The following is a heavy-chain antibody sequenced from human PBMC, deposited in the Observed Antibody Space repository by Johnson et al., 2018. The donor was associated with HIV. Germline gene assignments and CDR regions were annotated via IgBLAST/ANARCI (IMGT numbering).Heavy chain of an antibody. J-gene: IGHJ3*02. CDR1: KFTFSSYA. D-gene: IGHD1-26*01. Sequence: VQLVESGGGVVQPGRSLRLSCAASKFTFSSYALSWVHQAPGTGLEWVSAISGSGGYTYYAHSVKGRFTISRDSSKNTLYLQMNSLRAEDTAVYSCAKDMFRWELLDGDTFDIWGQGTMVTVSS. CDR3: AKDMFRWELLDGDTFDI. CDR2: ISGSGGYT. V-gene: IGHV3-23*04.